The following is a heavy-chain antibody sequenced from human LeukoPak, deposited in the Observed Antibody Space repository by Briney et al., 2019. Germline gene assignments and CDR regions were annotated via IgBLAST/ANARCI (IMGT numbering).Heavy chain of an antibody. Sequence: GGSLRLSCAASGFTFSSYWMSWVRQAPGKGLEWVANIKQDGSEKYYVDSVKGRFTISRDNAKNSLYLQMSSLRAEDTAVYYCAREKLDGYNSDAFDIWGQGTLVTVSS. CDR1: GFTFSSYW. V-gene: IGHV3-7*01. CDR2: IKQDGSEK. J-gene: IGHJ3*02. CDR3: AREKLDGYNSDAFDI. D-gene: IGHD5-24*01.